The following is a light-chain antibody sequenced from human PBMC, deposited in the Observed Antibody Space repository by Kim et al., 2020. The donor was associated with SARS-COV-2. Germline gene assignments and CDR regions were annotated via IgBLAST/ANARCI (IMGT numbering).Light chain of an antibody. J-gene: IGKJ1*01. V-gene: IGKV3-20*01. CDR3: QQYDTSPRT. CDR1: QSVSSTS. Sequence: SPGERATPSCRASQSVSSTSLAWYQHKPGQAPRLRIYGASSRATGIPDRFSGSGSGTDFTLTIRRLEPEDFAVYYCQQYDTSPRTFGQGTKVDIK. CDR2: GAS.